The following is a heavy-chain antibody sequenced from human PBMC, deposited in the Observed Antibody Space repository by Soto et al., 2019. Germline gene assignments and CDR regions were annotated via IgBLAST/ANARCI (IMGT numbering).Heavy chain of an antibody. CDR3: AKGARSSYYQGLDV. V-gene: IGHV3-23*01. CDR1: GFTLYNYA. D-gene: IGHD6-6*01. J-gene: IGHJ6*02. Sequence: GSLRLSCAASGFTLYNYAMAWVRQTPGKGLEWVSGISGSGDSTYYADSVKGRFTISRDNSENTLYLQMNSLRVEDTALYYCAKGARSSYYQGLDVWGQGTTVTVSS. CDR2: ISGSGDST.